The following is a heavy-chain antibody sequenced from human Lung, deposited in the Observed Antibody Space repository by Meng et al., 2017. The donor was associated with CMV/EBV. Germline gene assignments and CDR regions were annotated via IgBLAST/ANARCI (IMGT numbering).Heavy chain of an antibody. J-gene: IGHJ4*02. CDR3: AKDVVGAATTYYFDY. D-gene: IGHD4-11*01. V-gene: IGHV3-9*01. Sequence: SXKISCTASGFIFHDYTMHWVRQVPGKGLEWVSGINWNSGNIFYADSVKGRFTISRDNAKNSLYLQMNSLRAEDTALYYCAKDVVGAATTYYFDYWGQGTXVTVSS. CDR2: INWNSGNI. CDR1: GFIFHDYT.